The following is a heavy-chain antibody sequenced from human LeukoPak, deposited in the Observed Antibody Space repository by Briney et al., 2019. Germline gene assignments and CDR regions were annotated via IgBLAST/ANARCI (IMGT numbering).Heavy chain of an antibody. J-gene: IGHJ6*03. CDR3: ARYGDYSNYYYYYYMDV. D-gene: IGHD4-17*01. CDR2: ISAYNGNT. CDR1: GGTFSSYA. V-gene: IGHV1-18*01. Sequence: ASVKVSCKASGGTFSSYAISCVRQAPGQGLEWMGWISAYNGNTNYAQKLQGRVTMTTDTSTSTAYMELRSLRSDDTAVYYCARYGDYSNYYYYYYMDVWGKGTTVTVSS.